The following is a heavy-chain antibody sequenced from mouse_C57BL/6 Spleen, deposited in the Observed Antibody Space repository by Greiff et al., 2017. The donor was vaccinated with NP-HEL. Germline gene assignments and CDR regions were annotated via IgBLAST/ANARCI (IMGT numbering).Heavy chain of an antibody. CDR2: IHPKSGST. J-gene: IGHJ3*01. D-gene: IGHD2-3*01. CDR1: GYTFTSYW. Sequence: QVQLQQPGAELVKPGASVKLSCKASGYTFTSYWMHWVKQRPGQGLEWIGMIHPKSGSTNYNEKFKSKATLTVDKSSSTAYMQLSSLTSEESAVYYCAIALDGLASYWGQGTLVTVSA. CDR3: AIALDGLASY. V-gene: IGHV1-64*01.